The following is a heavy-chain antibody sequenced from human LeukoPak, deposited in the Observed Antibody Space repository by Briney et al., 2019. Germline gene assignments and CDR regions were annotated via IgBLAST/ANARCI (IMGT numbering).Heavy chain of an antibody. CDR3: ATIAAADKDY. Sequence: AGGSLRLSCAASGFTFSSYGMHWVRQAPGKGLEWVAVIWHDGSNKYYADSVKGRFTISRDNAKNTLYLQMNSLRAEDTAMYYCATIAAADKDYWGQGTLVTVSS. V-gene: IGHV3-33*03. D-gene: IGHD6-13*01. CDR2: IWHDGSNK. J-gene: IGHJ4*02. CDR1: GFTFSSYG.